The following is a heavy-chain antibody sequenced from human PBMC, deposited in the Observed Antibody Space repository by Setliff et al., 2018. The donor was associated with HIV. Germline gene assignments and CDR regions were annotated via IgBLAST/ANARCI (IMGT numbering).Heavy chain of an antibody. CDR1: GGSLSGYH. D-gene: IGHD3-22*01. Sequence: SETLSLTCAVYGGSLSGYHWSWIRQSPEKGLEWIGEINHSGSTNYNPSLKSRVTMSVDTSKNQFSLKLSSVTAADTAVYYCARGGGYDRSGKCYWFGPWGQGTLVTVSS. CDR2: INHSGST. V-gene: IGHV4-34*01. CDR3: ARGGGYDRSGKCYWFGP. J-gene: IGHJ5*02.